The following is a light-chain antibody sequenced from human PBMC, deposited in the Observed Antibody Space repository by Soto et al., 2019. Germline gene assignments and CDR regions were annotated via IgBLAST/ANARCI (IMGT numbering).Light chain of an antibody. CDR2: DVS. J-gene: IGLJ1*01. Sequence: LTQPSSLSRSPGQSITNPIPGNMIDVGGYNFVSWYLQYPGKAPKLMICDVSNRPSGVSNRFSGSKSGNTASLTISGLQAEDEADYYCSSFTGSNYVFGTGNKLTVL. CDR3: SSFTGSNYV. V-gene: IGLV2-14*03. CDR1: MIDVGGYNF.